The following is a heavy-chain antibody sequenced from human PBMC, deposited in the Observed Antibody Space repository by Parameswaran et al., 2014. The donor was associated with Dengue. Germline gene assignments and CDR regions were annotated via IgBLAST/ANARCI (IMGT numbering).Heavy chain of an antibody. D-gene: IGHD1-26*01. CDR2: IGPTSKYI. J-gene: IGHJ4*02. CDR3: ATVRIVGAGFDY. V-gene: IGHV3-21*01. Sequence: VRQAPGKGLEWVSSIGPTSKYIYYADSVKGRFTISRDNAKNSLYVQMNSLRAEDTAVYYCATVRIVGAGFDYWGQGNPGSPSPQ.